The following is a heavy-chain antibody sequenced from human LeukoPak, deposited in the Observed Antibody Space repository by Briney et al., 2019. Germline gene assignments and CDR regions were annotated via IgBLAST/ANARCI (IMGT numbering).Heavy chain of an antibody. CDR3: AREILGSAFSFDY. CDR1: GFTFSNYG. CDR2: LQKDGSDI. Sequence: PGGSLRLSCAASGFTFSNYGMHWVRQAPDKGLEWVAFLQKDGSDIHYADSVEGRFTISRDTSENTLYLQMNNLRPEDTAIYYCAREILGSAFSFDYWGQGTLVTVSS. D-gene: IGHD1-26*01. V-gene: IGHV3-30*02. J-gene: IGHJ4*02.